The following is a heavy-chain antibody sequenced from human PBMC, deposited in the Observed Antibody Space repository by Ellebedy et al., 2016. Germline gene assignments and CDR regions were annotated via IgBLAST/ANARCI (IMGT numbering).Heavy chain of an antibody. J-gene: IGHJ4*02. CDR1: GFTFSDYA. CDR2: IRSKTNDETT. CDR3: ARGPAPRRRCFDY. V-gene: IGHV3-49*03. D-gene: IGHD4-17*01. Sequence: GGSLRLSXTASGFTFSDYAMSWFRLAPGKGLEWVGLIRSKTNDETTDYAASVKGRFTFSRDDSKTTAYLQMNNLKTEDTAVYFCARGPAPRRRCFDYWGPGTLVAVSS.